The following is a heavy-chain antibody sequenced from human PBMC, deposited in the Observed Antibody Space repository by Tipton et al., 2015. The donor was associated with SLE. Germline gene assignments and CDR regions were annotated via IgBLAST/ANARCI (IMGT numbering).Heavy chain of an antibody. CDR2: VYYSGTT. D-gene: IGHD1-1*01. V-gene: IGHV4-59*11. CDR3: ARGDLEPYYFDF. CDR1: GGYRSSHY. J-gene: IGHJ4*02. Sequence: TLSLTCTVSGGYRSSHYWTWIRQPPGKGLEWIGYVYYSGTTNYNPSLKSRVTISEDTSKNQFSLNLSSVTAADTAVYYCARGDLEPYYFDFWGQGTLVTVSS.